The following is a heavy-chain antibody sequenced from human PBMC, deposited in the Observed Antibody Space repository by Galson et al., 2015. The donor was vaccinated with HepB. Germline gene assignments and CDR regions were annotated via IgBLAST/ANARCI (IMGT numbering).Heavy chain of an antibody. Sequence: SLRLSCAASGFTVGNNYMSWVRQAPGKGLQWVSLMNSGGSARYAESVRGRFIISRDSSKNTVYLQMNSLRVEDTAMYYCAAHSMKDIWGQGTMVTVSS. CDR3: AAHSMKDI. CDR2: MNSGGSA. CDR1: GFTVGNNY. V-gene: IGHV3-53*01. J-gene: IGHJ3*02.